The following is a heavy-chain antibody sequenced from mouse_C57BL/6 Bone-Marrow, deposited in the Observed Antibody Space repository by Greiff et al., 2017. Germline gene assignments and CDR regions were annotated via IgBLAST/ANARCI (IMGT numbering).Heavy chain of an antibody. J-gene: IGHJ4*01. CDR3: ARTDGSSPYYYAMDY. CDR1: GFSLTSYG. V-gene: IGHV2-2*01. D-gene: IGHD1-1*01. Sequence: VKLQESGPGLVQPSQSLSITCTVSGFSLTSYGVHWVRQSPGKGLEWLGVIWSGGSTDYNAAFISRLSISKDNSKSQVFFKMNSLQADDTAIYYCARTDGSSPYYYAMDYWGQGTSVTVSS. CDR2: IWSGGST.